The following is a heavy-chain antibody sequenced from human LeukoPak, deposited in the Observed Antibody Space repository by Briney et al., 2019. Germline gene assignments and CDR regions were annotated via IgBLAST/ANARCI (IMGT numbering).Heavy chain of an antibody. CDR1: GDSVSSNSAA. Sequence: SQTLSLTCAISGDSVSSNSAAWNWLRQSPSRGLEWLGSTYYRSKWYNDYAVSVKSRITINPDTSKNQFSLQLNSVTPEDTAVYYCAREEMITFGGVIVIPSYNWFDPWGQGTLVTVSS. CDR3: AREEMITFGGVIVIPSYNWFDP. V-gene: IGHV6-1*01. CDR2: TYYRSKWYN. D-gene: IGHD3-16*02. J-gene: IGHJ5*02.